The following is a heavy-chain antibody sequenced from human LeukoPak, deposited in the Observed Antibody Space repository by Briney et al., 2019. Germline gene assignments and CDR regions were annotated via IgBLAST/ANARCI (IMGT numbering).Heavy chain of an antibody. J-gene: IGHJ4*02. Sequence: GGSLRLSCAASGFTFSSYSMNWVRQAPGKGLEWVSYISSSSSTIYYADSVKGRFTISRDNAKNSLYLQMNSLRAEDTAVYYCAREDCRSTSCQIDYWGQGTLVTVSS. V-gene: IGHV3-48*04. D-gene: IGHD2-2*01. CDR1: GFTFSSYS. CDR2: ISSSSSTI. CDR3: AREDCRSTSCQIDY.